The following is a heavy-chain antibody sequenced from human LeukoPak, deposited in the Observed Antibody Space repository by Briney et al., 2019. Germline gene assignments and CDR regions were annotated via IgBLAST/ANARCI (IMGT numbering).Heavy chain of an antibody. CDR3: ASIRYNWNFGY. D-gene: IGHD1-20*01. V-gene: IGHV3-48*01. CDR1: GFTFSSYS. CDR2: ISSSSSTI. Sequence: GGSLRLSCAASGFTFSSYSMNWVRQAPGKGLEGVSYISSSSSTIYYADSVKGRFTISRDSAKNSLYLQMNSLRAEDTAVYYCASIRYNWNFGYWGQGTLVTVSS. J-gene: IGHJ4*02.